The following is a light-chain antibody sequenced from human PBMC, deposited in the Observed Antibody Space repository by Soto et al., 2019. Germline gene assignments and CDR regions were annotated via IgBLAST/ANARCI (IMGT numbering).Light chain of an antibody. Sequence: EIVLTQSPGTLSLSPGERATLSCRASQSVSSSYLAWYQQKPGQAPRLLIYGASSRATGIPDRFSGSGSGTDFTLTISRLEPEDFAVYYCQQYGRSPRFTFGPGTKVDIK. CDR2: GAS. CDR1: QSVSSSY. V-gene: IGKV3-20*01. CDR3: QQYGRSPRFT. J-gene: IGKJ3*01.